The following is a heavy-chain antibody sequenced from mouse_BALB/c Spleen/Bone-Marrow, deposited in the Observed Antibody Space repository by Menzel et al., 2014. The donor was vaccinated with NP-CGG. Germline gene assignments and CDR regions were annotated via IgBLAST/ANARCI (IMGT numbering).Heavy chain of an antibody. V-gene: IGHV5-12*02. Sequence: EAQREESGGGLVQPGGSLKPSCATSGFTFSDYYMYWVRQTPEKRLERVAYISNGGGSTYYPNTVKGRFTISRDNAKNTLYLQMSRLKSEDTAMYSCARRGWYYAMDYWGQATSLTVSS. CDR1: GFTFSDYY. J-gene: IGHJ4*01. CDR3: ARRGWYYAMDY. D-gene: IGHD2-3*01. CDR2: ISNGGGST.